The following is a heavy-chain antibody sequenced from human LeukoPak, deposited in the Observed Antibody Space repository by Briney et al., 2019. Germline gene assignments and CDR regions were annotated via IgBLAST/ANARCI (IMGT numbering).Heavy chain of an antibody. V-gene: IGHV4-30-2*01. CDR1: GGSISSGGYY. J-gene: IGHJ3*02. CDR2: IYHSGST. Sequence: NPSETLSLTCTVSGGSISSGGYYWSWIRQPPGKGLEWIGYIYHSGSTYYNPSLKSRVTISVDRSKNQFSLKLSSVTAADTAVYYCARVWGVVDTATADDAFDIWGQGTMVTVSS. D-gene: IGHD5-18*01. CDR3: ARVWGVVDTATADDAFDI.